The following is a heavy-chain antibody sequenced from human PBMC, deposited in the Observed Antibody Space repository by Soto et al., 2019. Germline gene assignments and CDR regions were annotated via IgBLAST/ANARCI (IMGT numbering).Heavy chain of an antibody. J-gene: IGHJ4*01. D-gene: IGHD3-22*01. CDR1: GGSISSGGYY. CDR3: ARDRTRGYYYSYFDY. CDR2: IYYSGST. V-gene: IGHV4-31*03. Sequence: QVQLQESGPGLVKPSQTLSLTCTVSGGSISSGGYYWSWIRQHPGKGLEWIGYIYYSGSTYYNPSLKSRVTISVDTSKNQFSLKLSSVTAADTAVYYCARDRTRGYYYSYFDYWGQGTLVTVSS.